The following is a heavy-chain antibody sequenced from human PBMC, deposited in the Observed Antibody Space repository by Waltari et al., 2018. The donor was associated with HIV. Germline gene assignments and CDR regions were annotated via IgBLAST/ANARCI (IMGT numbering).Heavy chain of an antibody. CDR3: ARPSKQRTPVSAFDI. J-gene: IGHJ3*02. D-gene: IGHD6-25*01. V-gene: IGHV4-39*01. Sequence: QLQLQESGPGLMKPSETLSLTCTASGGSISSSNYYWGWIRQPPGKGLEWIGSIDDRGSTYYNPSLSSRVSISVDTSKNQFSLKVSSVTAADTAVYYCARPSKQRTPVSAFDIWGQGTMVTVSS. CDR1: GGSISSSNYY. CDR2: IDDRGST.